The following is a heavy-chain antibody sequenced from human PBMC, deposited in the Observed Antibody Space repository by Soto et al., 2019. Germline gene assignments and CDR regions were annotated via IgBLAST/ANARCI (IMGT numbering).Heavy chain of an antibody. D-gene: IGHD2-2*01. V-gene: IGHV4-34*01. CDR3: ARVPDR. J-gene: IGHJ5*02. Sequence: SETLSLTCAVYGGSFTDYFWSWIRQPPGKGLEWIAEINHSGTTGYNPSLKSRVTISVDRSKNQFSLKLSSVTAADTAVYYCARVPDRWGQGTLVTVS. CDR1: GGSFTDYF. CDR2: INHSGTT.